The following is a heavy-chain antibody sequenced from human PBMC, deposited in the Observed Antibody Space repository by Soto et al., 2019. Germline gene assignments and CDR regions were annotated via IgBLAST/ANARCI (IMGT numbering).Heavy chain of an antibody. Sequence: QLQLQESGPGLVKPSETLSLTCTVSGGSISRSSYYWGWIRQPPGKGLEWIGSIYYSGSTQYNPSLKSRLTISVDTSKTQFSLKLSSVTAADTAVYYCATLWFGEADYWGQGTLVTVSS. V-gene: IGHV4-39*01. CDR1: GGSISRSSYY. J-gene: IGHJ4*02. CDR3: ATLWFGEADY. D-gene: IGHD3-10*01. CDR2: IYYSGST.